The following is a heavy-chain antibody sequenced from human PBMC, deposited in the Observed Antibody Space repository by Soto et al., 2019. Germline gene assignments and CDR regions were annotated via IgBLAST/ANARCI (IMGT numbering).Heavy chain of an antibody. CDR1: GFTVSSNY. Sequence: GGSLRLSCAASGFTVSSNYMSWVRQAPGKGLEWVSVIYSGGSTYYADSVKGRFTISRHNSKNTLYLQMNSLRAEDTAVYYCARDTPATRQWLLYWGQGTLVTVSS. V-gene: IGHV3-53*04. CDR3: ARDTPATRQWLLY. D-gene: IGHD6-19*01. CDR2: IYSGGST. J-gene: IGHJ4*02.